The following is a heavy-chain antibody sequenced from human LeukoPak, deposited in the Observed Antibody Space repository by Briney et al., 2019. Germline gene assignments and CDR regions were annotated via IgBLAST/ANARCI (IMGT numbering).Heavy chain of an antibody. CDR1: GSSISTRGVG. V-gene: IGHV2-5*02. Sequence: SGPTLVKATQTLTLTCTLSGSSISTRGVGVGWIRQPPGKALERLAVIYWDDDKRSSPSLKTRLTISKDTSKNQVVLSVTNTDPVDTATYYCARTGHYYDRSNATWHFDLWGRGTLVTVSS. D-gene: IGHD3-22*01. J-gene: IGHJ2*01. CDR3: ARTGHYYDRSNATWHFDL. CDR2: IYWDDDK.